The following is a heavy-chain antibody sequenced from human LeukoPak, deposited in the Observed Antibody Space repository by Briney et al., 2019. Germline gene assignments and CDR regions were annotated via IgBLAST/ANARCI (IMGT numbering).Heavy chain of an antibody. D-gene: IGHD3-22*01. CDR1: GFTFSSYA. Sequence: GGSLRLSCAASGFTFSSYAMGWVRQAPGKGLEWVSAISGSGGSTYYADSVKGRFTISRDNSKNTLYLQMNSLRAEDTAVYYCAKATYDSSGYYDYYFDYWGQGTLVTVSS. V-gene: IGHV3-23*01. CDR3: AKATYDSSGYYDYYFDY. J-gene: IGHJ4*02. CDR2: ISGSGGST.